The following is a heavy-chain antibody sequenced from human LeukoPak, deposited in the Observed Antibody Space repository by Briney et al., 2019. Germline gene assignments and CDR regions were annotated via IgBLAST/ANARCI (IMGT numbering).Heavy chain of an antibody. V-gene: IGHV1-46*01. D-gene: IGHD2-15*01. Sequence: GASVKVSCKASGYTFTSYYMHWVRQAPGQGLEWMGIINPSGGSTSYAQKFQGRVTMTRDMSTSTVYMELSSLRSEDTAVYYCARADIVVVVAAHFDYWGQGTLVTVSS. J-gene: IGHJ4*02. CDR3: ARADIVVVVAAHFDY. CDR1: GYTFTSYY. CDR2: INPSGGST.